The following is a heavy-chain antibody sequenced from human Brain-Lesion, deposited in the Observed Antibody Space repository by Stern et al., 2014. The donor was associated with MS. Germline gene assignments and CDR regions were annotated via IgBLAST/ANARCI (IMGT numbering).Heavy chain of an antibody. CDR2: VKKDGRRT. CDR1: GFPFSNYW. J-gene: IGHJ5*01. CDR3: ARGERWFDS. V-gene: IGHV3-74*01. Sequence: EVQLVESGGGLVQPGGSLRLSCAASGFPFSNYWMHWVRQAPGKGLVWVSRVKKDGRRTSYADSVKGRFTMSRDNAKNTLYLQMNSLRVEDTAIYYCARGERWFDSWGQGTLVTVSS.